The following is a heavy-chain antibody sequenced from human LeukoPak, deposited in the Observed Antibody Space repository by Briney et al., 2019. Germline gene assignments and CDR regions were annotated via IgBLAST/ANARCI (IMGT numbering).Heavy chain of an antibody. V-gene: IGHV3-23*01. CDR1: GFTFSSYT. Sequence: GGSLRLSCAASGFTFSSYTMSWVRQAPGKGLEWVSAISDSGASTYYAHSVKGRFTISRDNSKNTLFLQMNSLRAEDTAVYYCAKDRVVGSTYYFDYWGQGTLVTVSS. CDR3: AKDRVVGSTYYFDY. CDR2: ISDSGAST. J-gene: IGHJ4*02. D-gene: IGHD1-26*01.